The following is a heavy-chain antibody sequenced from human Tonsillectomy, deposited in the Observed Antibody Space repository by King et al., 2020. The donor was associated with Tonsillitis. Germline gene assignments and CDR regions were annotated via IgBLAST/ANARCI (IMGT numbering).Heavy chain of an antibody. CDR3: ARVSGRDFGELSDAFDM. D-gene: IGHD3-10*01. CDR1: GDSIRSDY. CDR2: IYYSGST. Sequence: VQLQESGPGLVKPSETLSLTCTVSGDSIRSDYWSWIRQPPGKGLEWIGYIYYSGSTNYNPSLNSRVTISVDTSKNQFSLRLSSVTAADTAVYYCARVSGRDFGELSDAFDMWGQGTMVTVSS. V-gene: IGHV4-59*01. J-gene: IGHJ3*02.